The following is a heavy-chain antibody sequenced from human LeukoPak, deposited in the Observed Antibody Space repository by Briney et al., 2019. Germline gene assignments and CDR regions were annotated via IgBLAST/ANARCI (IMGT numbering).Heavy chain of an antibody. CDR1: GMTFSSYT. V-gene: IGHV3-21*04. CDR3: AREGLGGSFYYYYMDV. D-gene: IGHD1-26*01. J-gene: IGHJ6*03. CDR2: ISSSSTNT. Sequence: PGGSLRLSCVASGMTFSSYTMNWVRQAPGKGLEWVSSISSSSTNTHYADSMKGRFTISRDNAKNSLYLQMNSLRAEDTALYHCAREGLGGSFYYYYMDVWGKGTTVTVSS.